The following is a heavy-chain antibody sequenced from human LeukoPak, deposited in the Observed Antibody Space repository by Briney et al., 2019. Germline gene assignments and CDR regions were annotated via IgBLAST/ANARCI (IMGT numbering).Heavy chain of an antibody. CDR3: QVVVAASVSV. CDR1: GGSISSYY. D-gene: IGHD2-15*01. V-gene: IGHV4-34*01. J-gene: IGHJ4*02. Sequence: SETLSLTCTVSGGSISSYYWSWIRQPPGKGLEWIGEINHSGSTNYNPSLKSRVTISVDTSKNQFSLKLSSVTAADTAVYYCQVVVAASVSVWGQGTLVTVSS. CDR2: INHSGST.